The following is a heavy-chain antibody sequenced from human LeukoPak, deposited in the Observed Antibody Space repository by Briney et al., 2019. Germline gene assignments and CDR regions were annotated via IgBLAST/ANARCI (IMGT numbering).Heavy chain of an antibody. J-gene: IGHJ4*02. Sequence: AASVKVSCKASGYTFTGYYIHWVRQAPGQGLEWMGWINPNSGGTNYAQKFQGRVTMTRDTSISTAYMELSSLRSEDTAVYYCARARDGYNPFFDYWGQGTLVTVSS. CDR2: INPNSGGT. V-gene: IGHV1-2*02. CDR3: ARARDGYNPFFDY. CDR1: GYTFTGYY. D-gene: IGHD5-24*01.